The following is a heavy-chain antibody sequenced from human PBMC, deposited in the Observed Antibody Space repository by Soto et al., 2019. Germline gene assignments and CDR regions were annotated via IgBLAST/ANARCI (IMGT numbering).Heavy chain of an antibody. CDR1: GYTFTSYG. CDR2: ISAYNGNT. Sequence: ASVKVSCKASGYTFTSYGISWVRQAPGQGLEWMGWISAYNGNTNYAQKLQGRVTMTTDTSTSTAYMELRSLRSDDTAVYYCVRDLYCSSTSCYNAENWLDPWGQGTLVTVSS. D-gene: IGHD2-2*01. V-gene: IGHV1-18*01. CDR3: VRDLYCSSTSCYNAENWLDP. J-gene: IGHJ5*02.